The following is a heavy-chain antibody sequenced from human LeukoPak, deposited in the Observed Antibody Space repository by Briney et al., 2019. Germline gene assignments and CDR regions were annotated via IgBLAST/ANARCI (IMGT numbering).Heavy chain of an antibody. CDR2: IIPIFGTA. J-gene: IGHJ6*04. V-gene: IGHV1-69*13. CDR1: GGTFSSYA. CDR3: ARDSTTMVRGINYYYGMDV. D-gene: IGHD3-10*01. Sequence: SVKVSCKASGGTFSSYAISGVRQAPGQGLEWMGGIIPIFGTANYAQKFQGRVTITADESTSTAYMELSSLRSEDTAVYYCARDSTTMVRGINYYYGMDVWGKGTTVTVSS.